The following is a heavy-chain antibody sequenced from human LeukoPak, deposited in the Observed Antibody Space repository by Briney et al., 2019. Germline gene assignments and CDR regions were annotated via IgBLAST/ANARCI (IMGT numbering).Heavy chain of an antibody. V-gene: IGHV3-21*01. Sequence: GGSLRLSCAASGFTFSSYSMNWVRQAPGKGLEWVSSISSSSSYIYYADSVKGRFTISRDNAKNSLYLQMNSLRAEDTAVYYCARDWVPYDYVWGSQYYFDYWGQGTLVTVSS. CDR2: ISSSSSYI. CDR1: GFTFSSYS. J-gene: IGHJ4*02. D-gene: IGHD3-16*01. CDR3: ARDWVPYDYVWGSQYYFDY.